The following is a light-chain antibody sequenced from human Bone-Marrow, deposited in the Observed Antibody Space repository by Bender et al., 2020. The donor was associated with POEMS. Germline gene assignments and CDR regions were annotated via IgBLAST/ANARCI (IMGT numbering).Light chain of an antibody. CDR1: SSDVGSYNF. J-gene: IGLJ3*02. CDR3: CSYAGTYTWV. CDR2: DVT. Sequence: QTALTQPRSVSGSPGQSVTISCTGTSSDVGSYNFVSWFQQLPGKAPKLMIYDVTKRPSGVPDRFSGSKSDNTASLTISGLQAEDEADYYCCSYAGTYTWVFGGGTKLTVL. V-gene: IGLV2-11*01.